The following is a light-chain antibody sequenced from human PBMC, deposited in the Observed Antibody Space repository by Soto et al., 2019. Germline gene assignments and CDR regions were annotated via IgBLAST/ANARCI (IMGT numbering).Light chain of an antibody. Sequence: QSALTQPASVSGSPGQSITISCTGTSSDIGNYNYISWYQQHPGKAPKLMIYEVSDRPSGVSNRFSGSKSGNTASLTISGLKAEDEADYYCSSYRSSTTLDVFGTGTKLTVL. CDR3: SSYRSSTTLDV. CDR2: EVS. CDR1: SSDIGNYNY. J-gene: IGLJ1*01. V-gene: IGLV2-14*01.